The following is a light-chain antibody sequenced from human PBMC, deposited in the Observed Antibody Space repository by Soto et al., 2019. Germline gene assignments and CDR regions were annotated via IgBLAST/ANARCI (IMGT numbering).Light chain of an antibody. CDR3: QSYDSSLSGWV. CDR1: SSNIGAGYD. CDR2: GNS. Sequence: QSVLTQPPSVSGSPGQRVTISCTGSSSNIGAGYDVYWYQQHPGTAPKLLIYGNSNRPSGVPYRFSGSKSGTSASLAISWLHAEDEADYYCQSYDSSLSGWVFGGGTKLTVL. J-gene: IGLJ3*02. V-gene: IGLV1-40*01.